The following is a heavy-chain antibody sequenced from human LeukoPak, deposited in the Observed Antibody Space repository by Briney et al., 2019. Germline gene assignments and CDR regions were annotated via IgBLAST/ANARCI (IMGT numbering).Heavy chain of an antibody. J-gene: IGHJ6*02. Sequence: SQTLSLACTVSGGSISSGDYYWSWIRQPPGKGLEWIGHIYYSGSTYYNPSLKSRVTISVDTSKNQFSLKLSSVTAADTAVYYCARQTTVTTSYYYYGMDVWGQGTTVTVSS. CDR1: GGSISSGDYY. CDR2: IYYSGST. D-gene: IGHD4-11*01. V-gene: IGHV4-30-4*01. CDR3: ARQTTVTTSYYYYGMDV.